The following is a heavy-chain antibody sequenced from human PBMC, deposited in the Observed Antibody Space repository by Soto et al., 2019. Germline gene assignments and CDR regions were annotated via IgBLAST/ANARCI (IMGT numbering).Heavy chain of an antibody. CDR1: GFTFSSYA. V-gene: IGHV3-23*01. CDR2: ISGSGGST. CDR3: XXXXXXXXXPXXXXXX. Sequence: EVQLLESGGGLVQPGGSLRLSCAASGFTFSSYAMSWVRQAPGKGLXWVSAISGSGGSTYYADSVKGRFTISRDNSKNTLYLQMNSLRAEDTXVXXXXXXXXXXXXPXXXXXXWXQGTLV. J-gene: IGHJ5*02.